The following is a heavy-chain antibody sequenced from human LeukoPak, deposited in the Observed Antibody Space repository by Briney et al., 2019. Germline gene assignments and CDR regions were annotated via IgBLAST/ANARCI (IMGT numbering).Heavy chain of an antibody. Sequence: TGGSLRLSCTASGFTFNNFGMSWVRQAPGGGLEWVSPLYGSGHKVYYADSVKGRFTISRENSENTLYLEMNSLRIEDTGTYYCAKSGRYSSYDFVESWGQGTLVVVSS. J-gene: IGHJ4*02. CDR1: GFTFNNFG. D-gene: IGHD5-12*01. CDR3: AKSGRYSSYDFVES. CDR2: LYGSGHKV. V-gene: IGHV3-23*01.